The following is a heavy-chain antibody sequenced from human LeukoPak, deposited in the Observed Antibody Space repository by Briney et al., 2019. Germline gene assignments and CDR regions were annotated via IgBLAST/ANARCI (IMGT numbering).Heavy chain of an antibody. CDR2: TYSDST. Sequence: GGSLRLSCAASGFTVSSNYMSWVRQAPGKGLEWVSVTYSDSTDYADSVKGRFTISRDNSKNTLYLQMNSLRAEDTAVYYCARDLNVWGQGTTVTASS. CDR3: ARDLNV. D-gene: IGHD3-9*01. CDR1: GFTVSSNY. J-gene: IGHJ6*02. V-gene: IGHV3-53*01.